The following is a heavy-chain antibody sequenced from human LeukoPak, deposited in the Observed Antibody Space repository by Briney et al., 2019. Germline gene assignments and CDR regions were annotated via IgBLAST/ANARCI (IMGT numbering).Heavy chain of an antibody. D-gene: IGHD6-6*01. V-gene: IGHV3-23*01. CDR3: AKDNEYTSSSGYFDC. J-gene: IGHJ4*02. Sequence: GGSLRLSCAGSGFTFSSYAMSWVRQVPGKGLEWVSGISGSGGGTYYADSVKGRFTISRDNSKNTLYLQMNSLRAEDTAVYYCAKDNEYTSSSGYFDCWGQGTLVTVSS. CDR2: ISGSGGGT. CDR1: GFTFSSYA.